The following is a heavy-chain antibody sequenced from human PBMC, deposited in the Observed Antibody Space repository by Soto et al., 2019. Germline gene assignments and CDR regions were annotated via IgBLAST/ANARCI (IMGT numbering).Heavy chain of an antibody. CDR3: AKDREQWLVLTFFDY. CDR2: ISYDGSNK. D-gene: IGHD6-19*01. CDR1: GFTFSSYG. V-gene: IGHV3-30*18. J-gene: IGHJ4*02. Sequence: PGGSLRLSCAASGFTFSSYGMHWVRQAPGKGLEWVAVISYDGSNKYYADSVKGRFTISRDNSKNTLYLQMNSLRAEDTAVYYCAKDREQWLVLTFFDYWGQGTLVTVS.